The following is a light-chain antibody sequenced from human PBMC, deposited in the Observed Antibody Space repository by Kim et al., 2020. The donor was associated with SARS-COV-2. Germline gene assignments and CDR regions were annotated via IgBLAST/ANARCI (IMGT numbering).Light chain of an antibody. J-gene: IGLJ2*01. V-gene: IGLV3-1*01. CDR3: QAWDSNNVV. Sequence: SVSPGQTASITCSGDKLGDKYACWYQQKPGQSPVVVIYQDTRRPSGVPERFSGSNSGNTATLTISETQALDEADYYCQAWDSNNVVFGGGTQLTVL. CDR2: QDT. CDR1: KLGDKY.